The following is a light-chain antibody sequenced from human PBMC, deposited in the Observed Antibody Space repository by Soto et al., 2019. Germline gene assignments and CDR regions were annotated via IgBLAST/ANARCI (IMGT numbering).Light chain of an antibody. CDR3: QQFYSNLFT. J-gene: IGKJ3*01. V-gene: IGKV4-1*01. CDR2: WAS. CDR1: QNILYTSDNKNY. Sequence: DIVMTQSPDSLAVSLGERATINCKSSQNILYTSDNKNYLAWFQQKPGQPPKLLIYWASTRVSGVPDRFSGSGSGTDFTLTIYSLQAEDVAVYYCQQFYSNLFTFGPGTKVDIK.